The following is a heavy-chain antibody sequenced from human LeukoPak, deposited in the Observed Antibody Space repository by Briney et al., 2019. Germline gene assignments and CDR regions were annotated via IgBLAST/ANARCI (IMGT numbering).Heavy chain of an antibody. CDR2: IYHSGST. D-gene: IGHD3-16*01. CDR1: GGSISSGGYS. J-gene: IGHJ4*02. Sequence: SETLSLTCAVSGGSISSGGYSWSWIRQPPGKGLEWIGYIYHSGSTYYNPSLKSRVTISVDRSKNQFSLKLSSVTAADTAVYYCARGPEWGGARPNPFDYWGQGTLVTVSS. CDR3: ARGPEWGGARPNPFDY. V-gene: IGHV4-30-2*01.